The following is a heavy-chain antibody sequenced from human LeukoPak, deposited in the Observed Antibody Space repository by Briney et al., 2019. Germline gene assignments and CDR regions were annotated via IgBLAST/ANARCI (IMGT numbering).Heavy chain of an antibody. CDR1: GLTFSSYS. Sequence: GGSLRLSCAASGLTFSSYSMSWVRQAPGKGLEWVSYISSSSSTIYYADSVKGRFTISRDNAKNSLYLQMNSLRAQHTAVYYCARDGGYYNYYYMDVWGKGTTVTVSS. CDR2: ISSSSSTI. CDR3: ARDGGYYNYYYMDV. V-gene: IGHV3-48*04. D-gene: IGHD2-15*01. J-gene: IGHJ6*03.